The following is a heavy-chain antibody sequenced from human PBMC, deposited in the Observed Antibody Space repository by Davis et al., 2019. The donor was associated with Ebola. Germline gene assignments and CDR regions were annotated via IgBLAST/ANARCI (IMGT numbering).Heavy chain of an antibody. D-gene: IGHD6-19*01. CDR1: GFTFDDYA. V-gene: IGHV3-43D*04. CDR2: LRWDGFSP. CDR3: ARHNFVYSSGWIISDDY. Sequence: PGGSLRLFCVVSGFTFDDYAMVWVRQAPGKGLEWVSLLRWDGFSPDYADSVKGRFTISRDNAKNSVYLQMNSLRAEDTAVYYCARHNFVYSSGWIISDDYWGQGTLVTVSS. J-gene: IGHJ4*02.